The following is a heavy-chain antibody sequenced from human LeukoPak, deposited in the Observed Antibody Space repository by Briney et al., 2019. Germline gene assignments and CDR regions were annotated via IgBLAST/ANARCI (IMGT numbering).Heavy chain of an antibody. Sequence: GGSLRLSCAASGFTFSNYAMSWVRQAPGKGLEWVSGISDSGASTYYADFVKGRFTISRDNSKNTLYLQMKSLRPEDTAVYFCARGDGYCSSASCSGNWGQGTLVTVSS. CDR1: GFTFSNYA. J-gene: IGHJ4*02. V-gene: IGHV3-23*01. CDR2: ISDSGAST. CDR3: ARGDGYCSSASCSGN. D-gene: IGHD2-2*03.